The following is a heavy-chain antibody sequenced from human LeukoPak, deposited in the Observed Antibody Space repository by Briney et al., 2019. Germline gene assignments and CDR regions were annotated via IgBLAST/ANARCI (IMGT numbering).Heavy chain of an antibody. V-gene: IGHV1-2*02. Sequence: ASVKVSCKASGYTFRGNYIHWLRQAPGQGLEWMGWIDANNGDTKSAQKFQGRVNMSRHKSISTAYMDVSSLSPDDAVVYYCARDPSSVTLYFFDYWGQATLVTVSS. D-gene: IGHD4-11*01. CDR2: IDANNGDT. CDR3: ARDPSSVTLYFFDY. J-gene: IGHJ4*02. CDR1: GYTFRGNY.